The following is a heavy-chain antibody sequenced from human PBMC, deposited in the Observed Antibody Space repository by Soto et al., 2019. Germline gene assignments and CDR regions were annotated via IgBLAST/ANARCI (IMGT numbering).Heavy chain of an antibody. CDR3: GEVGGGRFWCLYYFDY. V-gene: IGHV1-18*01. CDR1: GYTFTTYG. CDR2: ISAYNGNT. Sequence: QVQLVQSGAEVKKPGASVKVSCKASGYTFTTYGINWVRQAPGQGLEWMGWISAYNGNTNYAQKLQGRGTMTTDTSTGTAYKELRGLRSYHTAVYFCGEVGGGRFWCLYYFDYWGQGTLVTVSS. D-gene: IGHD6-19*01. J-gene: IGHJ4*02.